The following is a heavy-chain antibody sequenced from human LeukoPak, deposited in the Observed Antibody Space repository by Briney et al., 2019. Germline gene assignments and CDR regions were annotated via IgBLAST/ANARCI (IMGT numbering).Heavy chain of an antibody. Sequence: GGSLRLSCAASGFSFSSYNMNWVRQAPGKGLEWVSSISSSSVYIYYADSVKGRFTISRDNSKNTLYLQMNTLRAEDTAVYYCARFSSGYPPSAYYFDYWGQGTLVTVSS. CDR2: ISSSSVYI. CDR3: ARFSSGYPPSAYYFDY. D-gene: IGHD6-19*01. CDR1: GFSFSSYN. V-gene: IGHV3-21*01. J-gene: IGHJ4*02.